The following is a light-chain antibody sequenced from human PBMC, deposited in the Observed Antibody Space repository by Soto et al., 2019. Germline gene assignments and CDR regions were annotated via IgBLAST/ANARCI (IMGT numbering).Light chain of an antibody. CDR2: EGS. V-gene: IGLV2-23*01. Sequence: QSALTQPPSVSGSPGQSITISCTGTSSDVGTYNLVSWYQQHPDKAPKLLIYEGSKRPSGVSDRFSGSKSGNTASLTISGLQADDEADYYCCSYAGSNYYVVFGGGTKLTVL. CDR1: SSDVGTYNL. CDR3: CSYAGSNYYVV. J-gene: IGLJ2*01.